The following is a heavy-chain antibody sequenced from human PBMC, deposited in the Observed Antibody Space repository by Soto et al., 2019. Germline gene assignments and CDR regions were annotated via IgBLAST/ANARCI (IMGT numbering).Heavy chain of an antibody. CDR1: GFTFSSYE. Sequence: PGGSLRLSCAASGFTFSSYEMNWVRQAPGKGLEWVSYISSSGSTIYYADSVKGRFTISRDNAKNSLYLQMNSLRAEDTAVYYCARYGGYCSSTSCYRLDYYYYYGMDVWGQGTTVTVSS. CDR2: ISSSGSTI. CDR3: ARYGGYCSSTSCYRLDYYYYYGMDV. V-gene: IGHV3-48*03. D-gene: IGHD2-2*01. J-gene: IGHJ6*02.